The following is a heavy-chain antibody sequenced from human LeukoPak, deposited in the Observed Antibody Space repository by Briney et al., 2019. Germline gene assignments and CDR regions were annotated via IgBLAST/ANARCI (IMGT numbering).Heavy chain of an antibody. D-gene: IGHD3-3*01. V-gene: IGHV1-8*01. J-gene: IGHJ5*02. CDR2: MNPNSGNT. Sequence: ASVKVSCKASGYTFTSYDINWVRQATGQGLEWMGWMNPNSGNTGYAQKFQGRVTMTRNTSISTAYMELSSLRSEDTAVYYCAGRVRVLWSGYSETNWFDPWGQGTLVTVSS. CDR1: GYTFTSYD. CDR3: AGRVRVLWSGYSETNWFDP.